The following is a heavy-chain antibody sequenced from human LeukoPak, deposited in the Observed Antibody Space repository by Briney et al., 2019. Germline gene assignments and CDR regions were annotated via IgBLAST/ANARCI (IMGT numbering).Heavy chain of an antibody. J-gene: IGHJ4*02. CDR3: ARGWYSSGWYVFDY. D-gene: IGHD6-19*01. CDR2: IFSSGST. V-gene: IGHV4-4*07. Sequence: PSETLSLTCTVSNDSMTRYYWAWIRQPAGKGLEWGGRIFSSGSTNYNPSLKTRVTMSEDVSKNQFSLTLSSVTAADTAVYYCARGWYSSGWYVFDYWGQGTLVTVTS. CDR1: NDSMTRYY.